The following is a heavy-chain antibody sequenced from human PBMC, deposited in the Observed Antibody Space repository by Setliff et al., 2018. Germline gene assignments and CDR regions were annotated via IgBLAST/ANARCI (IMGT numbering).Heavy chain of an antibody. D-gene: IGHD5-12*01. J-gene: IGHJ4*02. V-gene: IGHV4-59*01. CDR2: VYYSGTA. CDR3: ARGGTFRYFDF. Sequence: PSETLSLTCSVSGDSISAASIMAWIRQPPGKGLEFIGYVYYSGTANYSPSLRSRLTISVDTSKNQFSLKLRSVTAADTAVYYCARGGTFRYFDFWGQGAPVTVSS. CDR1: GDSISAAS.